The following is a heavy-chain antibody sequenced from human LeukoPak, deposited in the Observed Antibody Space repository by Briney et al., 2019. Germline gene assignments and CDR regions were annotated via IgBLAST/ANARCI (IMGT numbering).Heavy chain of an antibody. CDR1: GYTFTSYG. CDR3: AREFRYGGNNFDY. D-gene: IGHD4-23*01. CDR2: ISAYNGNT. Sequence: ASVKVSCKASGYTFTSYGISWVRQAPGQGLEWMGWISAYNGNTNYAQKLQGRVTMTTDTSASTVYMELRSLRSDDTAVYYCAREFRYGGNNFDYWGQGTLVTVSS. J-gene: IGHJ4*02. V-gene: IGHV1-18*01.